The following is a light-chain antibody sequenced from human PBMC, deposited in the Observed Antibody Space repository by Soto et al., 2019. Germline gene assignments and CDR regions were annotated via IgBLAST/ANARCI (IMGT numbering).Light chain of an antibody. J-gene: IGKJ5*01. V-gene: IGKV3-20*01. CDR2: GAS. CDR3: QQYGGSPRIT. CDR1: QSVNKN. Sequence: EIVLTQSPATLSVSPGERATLSCRSSQSVNKNLAWYHQKPGQAPRLLIYGASNRATGIPDRFSGSGSGTDFTLIINRLEPEDVAIYYCQQYGGSPRITFGQGTRLEIK.